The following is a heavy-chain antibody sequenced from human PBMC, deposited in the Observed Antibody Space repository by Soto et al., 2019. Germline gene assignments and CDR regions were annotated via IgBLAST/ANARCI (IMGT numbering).Heavy chain of an antibody. CDR1: GFTFSSYW. J-gene: IGHJ6*02. Sequence: PGESLKISCAASGFTFSSYWMHWVRQAPGKGLVWVSRINSDGSSTSYADSVKGRSTISRDNAKNTLYLQMNSLRAEDTAVYYCAREGPGWGGMDVWGQGTTVTVSS. CDR3: AREGPGWGGMDV. V-gene: IGHV3-74*01. D-gene: IGHD3-16*01. CDR2: INSDGSST.